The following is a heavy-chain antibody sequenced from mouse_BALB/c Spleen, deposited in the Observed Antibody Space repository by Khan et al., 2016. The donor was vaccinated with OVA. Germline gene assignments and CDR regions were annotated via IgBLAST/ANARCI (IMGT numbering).Heavy chain of an antibody. Sequence: EVQLVESGPGLVKPSQSLSLTCTASGYTITSCYVRYWLQPPPGNLLGLMGIISYSGGTSYNPTLKSRITITRDTSKNTFFLQLNCLTSEDTAIYYGAGGNYCGYYFEYWGQGTPLTISS. D-gene: IGHD1-1*01. CDR1: GYTITSCYV. CDR3: AGGNYCGYYFEY. CDR2: ISYSGGT. V-gene: IGHV3-2*02. J-gene: IGHJ2*01.